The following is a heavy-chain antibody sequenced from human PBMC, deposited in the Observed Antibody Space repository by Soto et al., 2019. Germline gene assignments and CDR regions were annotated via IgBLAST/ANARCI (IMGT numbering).Heavy chain of an antibody. J-gene: IGHJ3*02. Sequence: QVQLVESGGGVVQPGRSLRLSCAASGFTFSSYAMHWVRQAPGKGLEWVAVISYDGSNKYYADSVKGRFTISRDNSKNTLYLQMNSLRAEDTAVYYCARGWSWYSSSWGAFDIWRQGTMVTVSS. CDR2: ISYDGSNK. V-gene: IGHV3-30-3*01. CDR3: ARGWSWYSSSWGAFDI. D-gene: IGHD6-13*01. CDR1: GFTFSSYA.